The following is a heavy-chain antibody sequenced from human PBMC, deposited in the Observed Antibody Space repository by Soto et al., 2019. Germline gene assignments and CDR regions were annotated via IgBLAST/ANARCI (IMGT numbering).Heavy chain of an antibody. D-gene: IGHD2-8*01. Sequence: QVQLQESGPGLVRPSQTLSLTCTVSAGSISTMNYYWSWILQHPEKGLEWIGYISYSGSTFYHSSFKSRVTISLDTSKKQVSLTLTSVTAADTAVYYCARSSQWDGFDPWGQGTMVTVSS. CDR2: ISYSGST. CDR1: AGSISTMNYY. J-gene: IGHJ3*01. CDR3: ARSSQWDGFDP. V-gene: IGHV4-31*03.